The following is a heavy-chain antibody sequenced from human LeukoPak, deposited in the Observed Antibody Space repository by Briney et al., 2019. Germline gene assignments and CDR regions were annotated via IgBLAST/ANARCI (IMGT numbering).Heavy chain of an antibody. D-gene: IGHD6-6*01. CDR3: ARHRSSWLIDY. CDR1: GFTFSSYA. Sequence: GGSLRLSCAASGFTFSSYAMSWVRQAPGKGLEWVSAISGSGGSTYYADSVRGRFTISRDNSKNTLHLQMNSLRAEDTAVYYCARHRSSWLIDYWGQGTLVTVSS. V-gene: IGHV3-23*01. CDR2: ISGSGGST. J-gene: IGHJ4*02.